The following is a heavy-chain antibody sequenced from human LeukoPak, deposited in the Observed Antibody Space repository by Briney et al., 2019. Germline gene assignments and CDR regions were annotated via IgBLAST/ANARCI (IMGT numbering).Heavy chain of an antibody. CDR3: AKLGRRFLEWSDIVY. CDR1: GFTFSSYG. D-gene: IGHD3-3*01. J-gene: IGHJ4*02. Sequence: PGGSLRLSCAASGFTFSSYGMHWVRQAPGKGLEWVAFIRYDGSNKYYADSVKGRFTISRDNSKNTLYLQMNSLRAEDTAVYYCAKLGRRFLEWSDIVYWGQGTLVTVSS. CDR2: IRYDGSNK. V-gene: IGHV3-30*02.